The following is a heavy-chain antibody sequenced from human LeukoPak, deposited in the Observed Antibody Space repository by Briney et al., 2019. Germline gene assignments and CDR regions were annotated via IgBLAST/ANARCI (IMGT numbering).Heavy chain of an antibody. Sequence: ASVKVSCKASGYTFTSYGISWVRQAPGQGLEWMGWISAYNGNTNYAQKLQGRVTMTTDTSTSTAYMELSSLRSEDTAVYYCAREHNLGYCSSTSCYAADYWGQGTLVTVSS. D-gene: IGHD2-2*01. CDR3: AREHNLGYCSSTSCYAADY. CDR2: ISAYNGNT. V-gene: IGHV1-18*01. CDR1: GYTFTSYG. J-gene: IGHJ4*02.